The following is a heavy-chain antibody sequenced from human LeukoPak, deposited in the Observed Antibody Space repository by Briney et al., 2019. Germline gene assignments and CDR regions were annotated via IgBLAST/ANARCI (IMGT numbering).Heavy chain of an antibody. CDR1: GFTVSSNY. D-gene: IGHD5-18*01. V-gene: IGHV3-66*01. J-gene: IGHJ4*02. CDR3: ARDGRGYSYTGDY. CDR2: IYSGGST. Sequence: GGSLRLSCAASGFTVSSNYMSWVRQAPGKGLEWVSVIYSGGSTYYADSVKGRFTISRDNSKNTLYLQMNSLRAEDTAVYYCARDGRGYSYTGDYWGQGTLVTVSS.